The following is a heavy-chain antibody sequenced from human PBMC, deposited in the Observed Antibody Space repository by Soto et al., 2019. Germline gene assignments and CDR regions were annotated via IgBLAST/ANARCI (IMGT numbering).Heavy chain of an antibody. D-gene: IGHD3-9*01. V-gene: IGHV5-51*01. Sequence: PGESLKISCKGSGYSFTSYWIGWVRQMPGKGLEWMGIIYLGDSDTRYSPSFQGQVTISADKSISTAYLQWSSLKASDTAIYYCARLGYDILTGPYYFDYWGQGTLVTVSS. J-gene: IGHJ4*02. CDR3: ARLGYDILTGPYYFDY. CDR2: IYLGDSDT. CDR1: GYSFTSYW.